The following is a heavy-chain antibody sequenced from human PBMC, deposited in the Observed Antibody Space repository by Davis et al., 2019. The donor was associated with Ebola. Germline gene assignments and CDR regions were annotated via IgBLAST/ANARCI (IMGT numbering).Heavy chain of an antibody. D-gene: IGHD6-19*01. CDR2: INAGNGNT. J-gene: IGHJ4*02. CDR1: GYTFTSYA. V-gene: IGHV1-3*01. CDR3: ARASFGYNSGWYADY. Sequence: ASVKVSCKASGYTFTSYAIHWVRQAPGQRLEWMGWINAGNGNTKYSQNFQGRVTITRDTSASTVYMELSSLRSDDTAVFYCARASFGYNSGWYADYWGPGSLVTVSS.